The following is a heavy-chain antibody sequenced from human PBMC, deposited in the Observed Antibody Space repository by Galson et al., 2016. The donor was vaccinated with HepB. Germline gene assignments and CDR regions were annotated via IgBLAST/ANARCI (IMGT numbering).Heavy chain of an antibody. CDR2: ISTYNGNT. D-gene: IGHD1-1*01. J-gene: IGHJ4*02. CDR1: GHTFTSYG. V-gene: IGHV1-18*01. CDR3: ARDEPSPPTSGKTYFDY. Sequence: SVKVSCKASGHTFTSYGISWVRQAPGQGLEWMGWISTYNGNTNYAQKLQGRVTMTTDTITSTAFLELRSLRSDDTAVYYCARDEPSPPTSGKTYFDYWGQGTLVTVSS.